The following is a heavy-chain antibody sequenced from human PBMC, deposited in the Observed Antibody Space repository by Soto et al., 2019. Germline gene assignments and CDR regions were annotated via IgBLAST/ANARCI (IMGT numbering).Heavy chain of an antibody. CDR1: GYTFTSYY. CDR3: AREEILGVAATGPFDY. Sequence: SVKVSCKASGYTFTSYYMHWVRQAPGQGLEWMGIINPSGGSTSYAQKFQGRVTTTRDTSTSTVYMELSSLRSEDTAVYYCAREEILGVAATGPFDYWGQGTLVTVSS. D-gene: IGHD2-15*01. V-gene: IGHV1-46*01. CDR2: INPSGGST. J-gene: IGHJ4*02.